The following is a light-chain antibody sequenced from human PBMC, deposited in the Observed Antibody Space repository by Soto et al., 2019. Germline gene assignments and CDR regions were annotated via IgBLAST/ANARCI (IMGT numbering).Light chain of an antibody. CDR3: QQYYRSPLT. Sequence: TVMTQSPGSLAVSLGETATINCKSSQSVLYDSKNQNYLAWYQHQPGQPPKLLIYWASTRESGVPDRFRGSGSGTDFTLTITSLQAEDAAVYYCQQYYRSPLTFGQGTRLDIK. CDR2: WAS. J-gene: IGKJ5*01. V-gene: IGKV4-1*01. CDR1: QSVLYDSKNQNY.